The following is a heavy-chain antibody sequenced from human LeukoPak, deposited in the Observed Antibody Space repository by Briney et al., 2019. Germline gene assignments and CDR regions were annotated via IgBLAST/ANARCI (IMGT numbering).Heavy chain of an antibody. CDR3: AKDEDYGDYVLSY. D-gene: IGHD4-17*01. J-gene: IGHJ4*02. CDR2: ISYDGSNK. V-gene: IGHV3-30*18. Sequence: GRSLRLSCAASGFTFSDYGVHWVRQAPGKGLEWVAVISYDGSNKYSADSVKGRFTISRDNSKNTLYLQMNSLRAEDTAVYYCAKDEDYGDYVLSYWGQGTLVTVSS. CDR1: GFTFSDYG.